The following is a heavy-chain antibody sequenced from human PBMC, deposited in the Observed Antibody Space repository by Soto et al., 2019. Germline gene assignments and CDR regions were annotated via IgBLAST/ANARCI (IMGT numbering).Heavy chain of an antibody. D-gene: IGHD4-17*01. CDR1: GFTVSSNY. Sequence: PGGSLRLSCAASGFTVSSNYMSWVRQAPGKGLEWVSVIYSGGSTYYADSVKGRFTISRDNSKNTLYLQMNSLRAEDTAVYYCARWALPGDYPGMDVWGQGTTVTVSS. V-gene: IGHV3-53*01. CDR2: IYSGGST. CDR3: ARWALPGDYPGMDV. J-gene: IGHJ6*02.